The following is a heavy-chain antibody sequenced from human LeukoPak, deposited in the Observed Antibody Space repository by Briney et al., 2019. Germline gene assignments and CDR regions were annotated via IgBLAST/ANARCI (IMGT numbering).Heavy chain of an antibody. CDR3: ARDLSLSSGWYFGEYFQH. J-gene: IGHJ1*01. CDR1: GYTFTSYA. Sequence: ASVKVSCKASGYTFTSYAMHWVRQAPGQRLEWMGWINAGNGNTKYSQEFQGRVTITRDTSTSTAYMELRSLRSDDTAVYYCARDLSLSSGWYFGEYFQHWGQGTLVTVSS. D-gene: IGHD6-19*01. CDR2: INAGNGNT. V-gene: IGHV1-3*01.